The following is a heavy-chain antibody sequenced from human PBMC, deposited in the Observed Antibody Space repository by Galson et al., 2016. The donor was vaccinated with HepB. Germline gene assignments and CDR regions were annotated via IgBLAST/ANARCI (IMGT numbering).Heavy chain of an antibody. CDR2: ISGSGGDT. D-gene: IGHD1-26*01. V-gene: IGHV3-23*01. J-gene: IGHJ4*02. CDR1: GFTFSSYA. CDR3: ASASGSNVHFDS. Sequence: SLRLSCAASGFTFSSYAMSWVRQAPGKGLEWVSGISGSGGDTYYADSVKGRFTISRDNSRTTLYLQMNSLRAEDTAVYYRASASGSNVHFDSWGQGTLVTVSS.